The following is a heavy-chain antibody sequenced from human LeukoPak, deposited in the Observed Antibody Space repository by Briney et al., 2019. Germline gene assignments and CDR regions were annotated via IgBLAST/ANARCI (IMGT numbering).Heavy chain of an antibody. CDR2: INPSGGST. CDR1: EYIFTSYY. CDR3: ARVRVVVTAHQAFDI. V-gene: IGHV1-46*01. D-gene: IGHD2-21*02. Sequence: ASVKVSCKASEYIFTSYYMHWVRQAPGQGLEWMGIINPSGGSTNYAQKFQGRVAMTRDTSTNTVYMELSSLRFEDTAVYYCARVRVVVTAHQAFDIWGQGTMITVSS. J-gene: IGHJ3*02.